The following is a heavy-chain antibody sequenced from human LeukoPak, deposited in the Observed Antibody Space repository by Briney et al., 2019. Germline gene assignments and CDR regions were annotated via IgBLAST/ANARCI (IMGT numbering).Heavy chain of an antibody. J-gene: IGHJ6*03. V-gene: IGHV3-21*01. CDR2: ISTSSSYI. CDR3: ARAAIAAARIYYYMDV. D-gene: IGHD6-13*01. CDR1: GFTFSSYS. Sequence: GGSLRLSCAASGFTFSSYSMNWVRQAPGRGLEWVSFISTSSSYIHNADSVKGRFTISRDNAENSLYLQMNSLRAEDTAVYYCARAAIAAARIYYYMDVWGKGTTVTVSS.